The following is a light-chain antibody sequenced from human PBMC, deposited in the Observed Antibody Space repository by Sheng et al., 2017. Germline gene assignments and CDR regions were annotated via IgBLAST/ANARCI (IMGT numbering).Light chain of an antibody. CDR2: EGT. Sequence: QSALTQPASVSGSPGQSITISCTGTTSDVGNYNLVSWYQQHPGKAPKVLIYEGTKRPAGVSNRFSGSKSGTTASLTISGLQAEDEADYYCCSYAGNSDWVFGGGTKLTVL. J-gene: IGLJ3*02. V-gene: IGLV2-23*01. CDR3: CSYAGNSDWV. CDR1: TSDVGNYNL.